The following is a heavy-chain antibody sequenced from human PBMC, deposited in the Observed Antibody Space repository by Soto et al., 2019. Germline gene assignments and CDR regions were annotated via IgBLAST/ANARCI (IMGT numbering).Heavy chain of an antibody. Sequence: SETLSLTCTVSGGSISSGGYYWSWIRQHPGKGLEWIGYIYYSGSTYYNPSLKSRVTISVDTSKNQFSLKLSSVTAADTAVYYCARTEGVLRYFDRLLRPDAFESWGEGTMVTVSS. J-gene: IGHJ3*02. CDR3: ARTEGVLRYFDRLLRPDAFES. V-gene: IGHV4-31*03. D-gene: IGHD3-9*01. CDR2: IYYSGST. CDR1: GGSISSGGYY.